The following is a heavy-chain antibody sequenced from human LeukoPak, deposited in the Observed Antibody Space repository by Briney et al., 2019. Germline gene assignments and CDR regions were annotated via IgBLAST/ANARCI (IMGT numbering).Heavy chain of an antibody. Sequence: PGGSLRLSCAASGFTFSNYAMSWVRQAPGKGLEWVSAISGGGSSTYSAASVKGRFTISRDNSENTLYLQRNSLRAEDTAVYYWARDLDDYNGLPPFFQPWGQGTLGTVSS. CDR2: ISGGGSST. CDR3: ARDLDDYNGLPPFFQP. CDR1: GFTFSNYA. V-gene: IGHV3-23*01. J-gene: IGHJ1*01. D-gene: IGHD5-24*01.